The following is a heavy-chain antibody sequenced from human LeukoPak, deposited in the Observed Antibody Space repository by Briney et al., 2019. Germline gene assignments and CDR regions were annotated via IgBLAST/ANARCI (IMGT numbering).Heavy chain of an antibody. D-gene: IGHD1-26*01. Sequence: SETLSLTCTVSGVSISSYYWSWIRQPPGKGLEWTGYIFYSGNTIYNPSLRSRVTISADTSKNHFSLRLRSVTAADTAVYYCARLAAISGSDYPDDWGQGTLVTVSS. CDR1: GVSISSYY. V-gene: IGHV4-59*08. CDR2: IFYSGNT. CDR3: ARLAAISGSDYPDD. J-gene: IGHJ4*02.